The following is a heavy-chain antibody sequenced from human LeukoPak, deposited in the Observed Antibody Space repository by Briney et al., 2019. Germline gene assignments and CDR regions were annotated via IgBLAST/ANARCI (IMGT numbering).Heavy chain of an antibody. J-gene: IGHJ6*02. CDR2: IIPIFGTA. CDR1: GYTFTSYY. Sequence: GASVKVSCKASGYTFTSYYMHWVRQAPGQGLEWMGGIIPIFGTANYAQKFQGRVTITADESTSTAYMELSSLRSEDTAVYYCARGNLGGRGYYYGMDVWGQGTTVTVSS. V-gene: IGHV1-69*13. CDR3: ARGNLGGRGYYYGMDV.